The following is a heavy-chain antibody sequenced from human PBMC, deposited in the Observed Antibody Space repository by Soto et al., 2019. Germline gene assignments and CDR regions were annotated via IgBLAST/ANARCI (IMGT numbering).Heavy chain of an antibody. V-gene: IGHV1-2*02. D-gene: IGHD1-20*01. CDR1: GYTFTNYY. CDR2: INPNTGGT. CDR3: ARAITFGTLMDV. Sequence: ASVKVSCKASGYTFTNYYMHWVRQAPGQGLELMGWINPNTGGTNYAQKFQGRVTMTRDTSVSTAYMELSRLRSDDTALYYCARAITFGTLMDVWGQGTTVTVSS. J-gene: IGHJ6*02.